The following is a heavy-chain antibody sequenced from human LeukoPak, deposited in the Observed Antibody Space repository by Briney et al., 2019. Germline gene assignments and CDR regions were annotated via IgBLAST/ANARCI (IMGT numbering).Heavy chain of an antibody. CDR1: GYTFTSYG. CDR2: ISAYNGNT. D-gene: IGHD2-21*02. V-gene: IGHV1-18*01. Sequence: ASVKVSCKASGYTFTSYGISWVRHAPGQGLEWMGWISAYNGNTNYAQKLQGRVTMTTDTSTSTAYMELRSLRSDDTAVYYCARDRTAMVPFDYWGQGTLVTVSS. CDR3: ARDRTAMVPFDY. J-gene: IGHJ4*02.